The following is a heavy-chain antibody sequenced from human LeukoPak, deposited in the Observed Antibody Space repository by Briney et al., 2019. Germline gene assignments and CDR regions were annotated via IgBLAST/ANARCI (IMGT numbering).Heavy chain of an antibody. J-gene: IGHJ4*02. Sequence: GGSLRLSCAASGFTFSSYGMHWVRQAPGKGLEWVAFIRYGGSNKYYADSVKGRFTISRDNSKNTLYLQMNSLRAEDTAIYYCAKDLLTRCFDYWGQGTLVTVSS. V-gene: IGHV3-30*02. D-gene: IGHD3-3*01. CDR2: IRYGGSNK. CDR1: GFTFSSYG. CDR3: AKDLLTRCFDY.